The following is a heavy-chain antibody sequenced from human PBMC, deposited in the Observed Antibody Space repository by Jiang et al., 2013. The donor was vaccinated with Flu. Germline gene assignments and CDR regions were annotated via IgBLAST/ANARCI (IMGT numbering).Heavy chain of an antibody. CDR1: GGTFSSYA. Sequence: QSGAEVKKPGSSVKVSCKASGGTFSSYAISWVRQAPGQGLEWMGRIIPILGIANYAQKFQGRVTITADKSTSTAYMELSSLRSEDTAVYYCARGYFDWLLFFDYWGQGTLVTVSS. J-gene: IGHJ4*02. CDR2: IIPILGIA. V-gene: IGHV1-69*04. CDR3: ARGYFDWLLFFDY. D-gene: IGHD3-9*01.